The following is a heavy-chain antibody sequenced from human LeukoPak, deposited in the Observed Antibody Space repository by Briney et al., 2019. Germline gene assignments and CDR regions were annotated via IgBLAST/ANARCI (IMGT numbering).Heavy chain of an antibody. D-gene: IGHD3-16*01. J-gene: IGHJ4*02. Sequence: ASVKVSCKASGYTFTSYGISWVRQAPGQGLEWMGWISAYNGNTNYAQKLQGRVTMTTDTSTSTAYMELRSLRSDDTAVYYCARGGIMITFGGVIEPANYWGQGTLVTVSS. V-gene: IGHV1-18*01. CDR3: ARGGIMITFGGVIEPANY. CDR1: GYTFTSYG. CDR2: ISAYNGNT.